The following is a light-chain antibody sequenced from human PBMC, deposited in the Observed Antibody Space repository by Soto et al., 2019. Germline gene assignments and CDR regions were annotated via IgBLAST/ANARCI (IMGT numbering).Light chain of an antibody. CDR1: QNINNY. CDR3: LQDINYPWT. V-gene: IGKV1-6*02. CDR2: AAS. J-gene: IGKJ1*01. Sequence: IKMTQSPSSRSSSGVDVVTVACLASQNINNYLHWYQQRPVKAPKLLIYAASTLQDGVPSRFSGSGSGTDFTLAISSLQPEDSATYYCLQDINYPWTFGQGTKVDI.